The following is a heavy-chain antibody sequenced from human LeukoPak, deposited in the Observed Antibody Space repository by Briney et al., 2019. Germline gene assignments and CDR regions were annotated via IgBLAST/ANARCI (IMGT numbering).Heavy chain of an antibody. CDR1: GFTLSSYG. D-gene: IGHD6-13*01. V-gene: IGHV3-30*18. CDR3: AKDNVAAAGRYFDY. Sequence: GGSPRLSCAASGFTLSSYGMHWVRQAPGKGLEWVALISYDGSNKYFADSVKGRFTISRDNSKNTLYLQMHSLRAEDTAVYYCAKDNVAAAGRYFDYWGQGTLVTVSS. CDR2: ISYDGSNK. J-gene: IGHJ4*02.